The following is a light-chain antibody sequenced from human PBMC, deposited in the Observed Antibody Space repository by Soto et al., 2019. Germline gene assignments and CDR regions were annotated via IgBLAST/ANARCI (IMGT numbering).Light chain of an antibody. Sequence: QSVLTQPPSVSGAPGQRVTISCTGTSANIGAGYDLHWYQQLPGKAPSLLIYSNNDRHSGVPDRFSGSKSGTLASLAITGLQADDEADYYCHSYDSRLSAVVFGGGTKVTVL. V-gene: IGLV1-40*01. CDR3: HSYDSRLSAVV. CDR2: SNN. J-gene: IGLJ3*02. CDR1: SANIGAGYD.